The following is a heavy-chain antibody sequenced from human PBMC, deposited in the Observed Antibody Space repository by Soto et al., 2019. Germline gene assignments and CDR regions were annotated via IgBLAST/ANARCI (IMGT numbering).Heavy chain of an antibody. Sequence: SETLSLTCTVSGGSISTYYWSWIRQPPGNGLEWIGYISYTGRANYNPSLKSRVTISVDTSRNQFSLRLSSVTAADTAVYYCARVSVAVAGYFDYWGQGTLVTVSS. V-gene: IGHV4-59*01. CDR2: ISYTGRA. D-gene: IGHD6-19*01. CDR1: GGSISTYY. CDR3: ARVSVAVAGYFDY. J-gene: IGHJ4*02.